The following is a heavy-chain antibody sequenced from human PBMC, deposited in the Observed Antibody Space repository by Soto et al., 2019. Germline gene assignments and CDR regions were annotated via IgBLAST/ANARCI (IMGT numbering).Heavy chain of an antibody. CDR2: FDPEDGET. CDR3: AKRPYSSGY. D-gene: IGHD6-19*01. CDR1: GYTRTELS. J-gene: IGHJ4*02. V-gene: IGHV1-24*01. Sequence: GASVKVSCKVSGYTRTELSMHWVRQAPGKGLEWMGGFDPEDGETIYAQKLQGRVTMTEDKSTDTAYMELSSLRSEDTAVYYCAKRPYSSGYWGQGTLVTVSS.